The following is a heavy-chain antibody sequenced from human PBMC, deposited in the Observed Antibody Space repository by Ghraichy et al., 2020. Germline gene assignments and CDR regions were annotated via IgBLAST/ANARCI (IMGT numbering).Heavy chain of an antibody. J-gene: IGHJ4*02. CDR3: AGTTYYDFWSNSAPPYYFDY. CDR1: GGSFSGYY. CDR2: VNHSGST. V-gene: IGHV4-34*01. D-gene: IGHD3-3*01. Sequence: SETLSLTCAVYGGSFSGYYWSWIRQPPGKGLEWIGEVNHSGSTNYNPSLKSRVTISVDTSKKQFSLKLSSVTAADTAVYYCAGTTYYDFWSNSAPPYYFDYWGRGTLVTVSS.